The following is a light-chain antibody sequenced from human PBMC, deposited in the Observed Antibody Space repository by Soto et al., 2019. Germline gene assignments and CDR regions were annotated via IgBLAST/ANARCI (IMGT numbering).Light chain of an antibody. J-gene: IGLJ1*01. Sequence: SYELPQPPSVSVAPGQTATITCGGDDIGRKSVHWYQQKPGQAPILVVHDDGDRPSGIPERFSGSNSGNTATLTINRVEPGDEADYYCQVWDSFLSHYVFGIGTKVTVL. CDR2: DDG. V-gene: IGLV3-21*02. CDR3: QVWDSFLSHYV. CDR1: DIGRKS.